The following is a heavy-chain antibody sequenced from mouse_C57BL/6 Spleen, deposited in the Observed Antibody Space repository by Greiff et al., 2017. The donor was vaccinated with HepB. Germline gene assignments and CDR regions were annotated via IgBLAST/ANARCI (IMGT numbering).Heavy chain of an antibody. CDR3: ATYSNYPHWYFDV. CDR2: IDPSDSYT. Sequence: QVQLQQPGAELVKPGASVKLSCKASGYTFTSYWMQWVKQRPGQGLEWIGEIDPSDSYTNYNQKFKGKATLTVDTSSSTAYMQLSSLTSEDSAVYYCATYSNYPHWYFDVWGTGTTVTVSS. J-gene: IGHJ1*03. CDR1: GYTFTSYW. V-gene: IGHV1-50*01. D-gene: IGHD2-5*01.